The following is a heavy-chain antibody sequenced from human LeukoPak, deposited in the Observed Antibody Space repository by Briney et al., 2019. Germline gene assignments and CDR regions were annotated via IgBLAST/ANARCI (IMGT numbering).Heavy chain of an antibody. D-gene: IGHD3/OR15-3a*01. CDR1: GFTFSSYW. CDR2: IKQDGSEK. V-gene: IGHV3-7*01. Sequence: PGGSLRLSCAASGFTFSSYWMSWVRQAPGKGLEWVANIKQDGSEKYYVDSVKGRFTISRDNVKDSVYLQMNSLTAEDTAVYWGARDGPFDYRGQGTLVTVSS. J-gene: IGHJ4*02. CDR3: ARDGPFDY.